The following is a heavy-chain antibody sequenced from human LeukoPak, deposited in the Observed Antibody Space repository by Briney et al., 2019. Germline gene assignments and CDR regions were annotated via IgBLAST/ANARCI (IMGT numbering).Heavy chain of an antibody. CDR2: FDPEDGET. D-gene: IGHD3-3*01. Sequence: ASVKVSCKASGGTFSSYAISWVRQAPGKGLEWMGGFDPEDGETIYAQKFQGRVTMTEDTSTDTAYMELSSLRSEDTAVYYCATLGPTIFGVAETTHFDYWGQGTLVTVSS. V-gene: IGHV1-24*01. J-gene: IGHJ4*02. CDR1: GGTFSSYA. CDR3: ATLGPTIFGVAETTHFDY.